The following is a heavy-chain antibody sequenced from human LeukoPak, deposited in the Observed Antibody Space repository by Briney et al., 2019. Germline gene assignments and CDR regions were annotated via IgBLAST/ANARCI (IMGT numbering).Heavy chain of an antibody. CDR2: ISAYNGNT. D-gene: IGHD3-3*01. CDR3: ARLRITIFGVALIFDY. V-gene: IGHV1-18*01. J-gene: IGHJ4*02. CDR1: GYTFTSYG. Sequence: ASVKVSCKASGYTFTSYGISWVRQAPGQGLEWMGWISAYNGNTNYAQKLQGRDTMTTDTSTSTAYMELRSLRSDDTAVYYCARLRITIFGVALIFDYWGQGTLVTVSS.